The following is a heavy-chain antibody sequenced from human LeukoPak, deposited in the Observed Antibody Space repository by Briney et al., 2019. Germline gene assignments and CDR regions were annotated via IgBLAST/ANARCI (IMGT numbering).Heavy chain of an antibody. D-gene: IGHD3-10*01. CDR1: GGSISSSSYY. CDR3: ARGGGSGSYYRGIFDY. V-gene: IGHV3-53*01. Sequence: TSETLSLTCTVSGGSISSSSYYWGWVRQAPGKGLEWVSVIYSGGSTYYADSVKGRFTISRDNSKNTLYLQMNSLRAEDTAVYYCARGGGSGSYYRGIFDYWGQGTLVTVSS. J-gene: IGHJ4*02. CDR2: IYSGGST.